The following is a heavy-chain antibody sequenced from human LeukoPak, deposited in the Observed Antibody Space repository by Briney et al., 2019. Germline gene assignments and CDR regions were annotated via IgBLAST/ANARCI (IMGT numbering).Heavy chain of an antibody. CDR1: GASISDSDFF. V-gene: IGHV4-39*01. Sequence: SETLSLTCTVSGASISDSDFFWAWVRQPPGKGLEWIGNIYYSGSTYYNPSLKSRVTISVDTSKNQFSLKLSSVTAADTAVYYCARRGCGGSCYSGYYFYMDVWGKGTTVTVSS. CDR2: IYYSGST. CDR3: ARRGCGGSCYSGYYFYMDV. J-gene: IGHJ6*03. D-gene: IGHD2-15*01.